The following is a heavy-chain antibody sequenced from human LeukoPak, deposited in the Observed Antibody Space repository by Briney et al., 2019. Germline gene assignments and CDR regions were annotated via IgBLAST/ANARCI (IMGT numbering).Heavy chain of an antibody. CDR2: IYYSGNT. D-gene: IGHD3-22*01. J-gene: IGHJ4*02. V-gene: IGHV4-59*08. CDR3: ARHNYYDSSGYYPLSY. CDR1: GGSISGYY. Sequence: PSETLSLTCTVSGGSISGYYWSWIRQPPGKGLEWIGYIYYSGNTNYNPSLQSRVTISVGTSKNQFSLKLSSVTAADTAVYYCARHNYYDSSGYYPLSYWGQGTLVTVSS.